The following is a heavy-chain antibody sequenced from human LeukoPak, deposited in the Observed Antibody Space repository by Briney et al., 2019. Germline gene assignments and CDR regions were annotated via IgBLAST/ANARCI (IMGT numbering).Heavy chain of an antibody. CDR2: IYHSGST. CDR3: ARELWGTTVTPKADAFDI. CDR1: GASISSNNW. V-gene: IGHV4-4*02. J-gene: IGHJ3*02. D-gene: IGHD4-17*01. Sequence: SGTLSLTCAVSGASISSNNWWWSWVRQPPGKGLEWIGEIYHSGSTNYNPSLKSRVTMSVDKSKNQFSLKLSSVTAADTAVYYCARELWGTTVTPKADAFDIWGQGTMVTVSS.